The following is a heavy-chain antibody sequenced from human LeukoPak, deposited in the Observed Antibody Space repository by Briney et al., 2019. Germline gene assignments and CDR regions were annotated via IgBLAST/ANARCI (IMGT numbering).Heavy chain of an antibody. V-gene: IGHV4-59*01. Sequence: SETLSLTCTVSGGSISSYYWSWIRQPPGKGLEWIGYIYYSGSTNYNPSLKSRVTISVDTSKNQFSLKLSSVTAADTAVYYCARGDDFWSGYSSYGSGSYHWFDPWGQGTLVTVSS. D-gene: IGHD3-3*01. CDR3: ARGDDFWSGYSSYGSGSYHWFDP. J-gene: IGHJ5*02. CDR1: GGSISSYY. CDR2: IYYSGST.